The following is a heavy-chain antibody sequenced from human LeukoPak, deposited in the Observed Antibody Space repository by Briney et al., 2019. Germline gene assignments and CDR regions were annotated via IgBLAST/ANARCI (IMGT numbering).Heavy chain of an antibody. Sequence: GRSLRLSCAASGFTFSSYVMHWVRQAPGKGLEWVAVISYDGSNKYYADSVKGRFTISRDNSKNTLYLQMNSLRAEDTAVYYCAREQWFDYWGQGTLVTVSS. D-gene: IGHD6-19*01. V-gene: IGHV3-30*04. CDR1: GFTFSSYV. J-gene: IGHJ4*02. CDR2: ISYDGSNK. CDR3: AREQWFDY.